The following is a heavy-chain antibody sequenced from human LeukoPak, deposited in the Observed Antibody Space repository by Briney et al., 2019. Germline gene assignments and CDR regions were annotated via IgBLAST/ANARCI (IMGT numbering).Heavy chain of an antibody. D-gene: IGHD3-22*01. CDR2: IIPILGIA. CDR1: GGTFSSYA. CDR3: SIAHSGYYYDSSGYYLDY. Sequence: SVKASCKASGGTFSSYAISWVRHAPRQGREWMGRIIPILGIANYSQKFQGRVTITADKSTSTAYMELSRMRSEDTAVYYCSIAHSGYYYDSSGYYLDYWGQGTLVTVSS. J-gene: IGHJ4*02. V-gene: IGHV1-69*04.